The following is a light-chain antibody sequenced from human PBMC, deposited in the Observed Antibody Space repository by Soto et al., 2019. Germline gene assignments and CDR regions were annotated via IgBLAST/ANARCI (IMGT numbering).Light chain of an antibody. CDR3: CSSAGSYSYV. Sequence: QSALTQPRSVSGSPGQSVTISCTGTSSDVGGYHYVSWYQQHPGKAPKLMIYDVSKRPSGVPDRFSGSKSGNTASLTISGLQAEDEAEYYCCSSAGSYSYVFGPGTKVTVL. J-gene: IGLJ1*01. CDR1: SSDVGGYHY. CDR2: DVS. V-gene: IGLV2-11*01.